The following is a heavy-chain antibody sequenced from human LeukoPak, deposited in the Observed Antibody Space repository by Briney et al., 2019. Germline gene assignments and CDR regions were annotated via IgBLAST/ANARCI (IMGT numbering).Heavy chain of an antibody. CDR1: GFAVSSNY. J-gene: IGHJ4*02. V-gene: IGHV3-53*01. Sequence: GGSLRLSCAASGFAVSSNYMSWVRQAPGKGLEWFSVIYSGGSTYYADSVKGRFTISRDNSKNTLYLQMNSLRAEDTAVYYCAREYHDILTGYYSEYWGQGTLVTVSS. D-gene: IGHD3-9*01. CDR3: AREYHDILTGYYSEY. CDR2: IYSGGST.